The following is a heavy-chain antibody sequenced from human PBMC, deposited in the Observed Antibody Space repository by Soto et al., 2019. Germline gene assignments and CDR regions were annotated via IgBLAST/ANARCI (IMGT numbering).Heavy chain of an antibody. CDR3: AKNYDFWSGYLNWFDP. CDR2: ISGSGGST. J-gene: IGHJ5*02. CDR1: GFTFSSYA. D-gene: IGHD3-3*01. V-gene: IGHV3-23*01. Sequence: LRLSCAASGFTFSSYAMSWVRQAPGKGLEWVSAISGSGGSTYYADSVKGRFTISRDNSKNTLYLQMNSLRAEDTAVYYCAKNYDFWSGYLNWFDPWGQGTLVTVSS.